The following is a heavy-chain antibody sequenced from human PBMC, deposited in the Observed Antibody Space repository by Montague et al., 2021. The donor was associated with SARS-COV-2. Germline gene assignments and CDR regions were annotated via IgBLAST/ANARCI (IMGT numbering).Heavy chain of an antibody. CDR2: ISYDGSNK. J-gene: IGHJ4*02. CDR3: AAEMATISAPLDY. V-gene: IGHV3-30*04. CDR1: GFTFSSYA. Sequence: SLRLSCAASGFTFSSYAMHWVRQAPGKGLEWVAVISYDGSNKYYADSVKGRFTISRDNSKNTLYLQMNSLRAEDTAVYYCAAEMATISAPLDYWGQGTLVNVS. D-gene: IGHD5-24*01.